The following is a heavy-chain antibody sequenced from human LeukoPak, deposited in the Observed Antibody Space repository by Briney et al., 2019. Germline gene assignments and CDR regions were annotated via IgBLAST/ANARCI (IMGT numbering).Heavy chain of an antibody. Sequence: GGSLRLSCVASGFTFSRYWMHWVRQAPGKGLVGVSRINSDGRSKNYADSVKGGFSISRDNPENRLYLQMNSLRVEDTAVYYCVRGADTGYSSDSWGQGTLVTVSS. CDR1: GFTFSRYW. CDR3: VRGADTGYSSDS. V-gene: IGHV3-74*01. CDR2: INSDGRSK. J-gene: IGHJ4*02. D-gene: IGHD3-9*01.